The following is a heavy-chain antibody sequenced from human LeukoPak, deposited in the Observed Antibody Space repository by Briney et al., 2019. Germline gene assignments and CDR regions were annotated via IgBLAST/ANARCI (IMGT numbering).Heavy chain of an antibody. CDR1: GFTFSNYA. CDR3: ARSSCPNNRCTYYLDY. J-gene: IGHJ4*02. Sequence: GGSLRLSCAASGFTFSNYAMSWVRQAPGKGLEWVSTISGSGGSTYYADPVKGRFTISRDNSKNTLYLQMNSLRAEDTAVYYCARSSCPNNRCTYYLDYWGQGTLVTVSS. D-gene: IGHD2-8*01. V-gene: IGHV3-23*01. CDR2: ISGSGGST.